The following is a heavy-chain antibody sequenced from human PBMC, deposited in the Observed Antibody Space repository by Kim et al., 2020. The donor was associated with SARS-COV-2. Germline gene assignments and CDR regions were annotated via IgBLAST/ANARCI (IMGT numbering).Heavy chain of an antibody. V-gene: IGHV1-2*02. D-gene: IGHD3-22*01. CDR3: ARAPSYYDSSGDVDY. Sequence: ASVKVSCKASGYTFTGYYMHWVRQAPGQGLEWMGWINPNSGGTNYAQKFQGRVTMTRDTSISTAYMELSRLRSDDTAVYYCARAPSYYDSSGDVDYWGQGTLVTVSS. J-gene: IGHJ4*02. CDR1: GYTFTGYY. CDR2: INPNSGGT.